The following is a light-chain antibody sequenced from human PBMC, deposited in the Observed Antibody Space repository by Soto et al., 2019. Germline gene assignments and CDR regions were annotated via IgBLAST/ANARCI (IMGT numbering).Light chain of an antibody. J-gene: IGLJ2*01. CDR2: DVT. CDR1: SSDVGGYNY. V-gene: IGLV2-14*03. CDR3: ASYTSSNALVL. Sequence: QPASVSGSPGQSITISCTGTSSDVGGYNYVSWYRHHPGKVPKLIIYDVTDRPSGVSNRFSGSKSGNTASLTISGLQADDEADYYCASYTSSNALVLFGGGTKLTVL.